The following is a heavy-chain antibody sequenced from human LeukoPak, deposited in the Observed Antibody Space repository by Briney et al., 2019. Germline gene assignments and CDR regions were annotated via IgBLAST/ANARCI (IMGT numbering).Heavy chain of an antibody. Sequence: ASVKVSCKASGYTFTGYYMHWVRQAPGQGLEWMGWINPNSGGTNYAQKFQGRVTMTRDTSISTAYMELRRLRSDDTAVYYCAKAHAAFLFVQSDVWDYWGQGTLVTVSS. V-gene: IGHV1-2*02. J-gene: IGHJ4*02. D-gene: IGHD3-3*02. CDR1: GYTFTGYY. CDR2: INPNSGGT. CDR3: AKAHAAFLFVQSDVWDY.